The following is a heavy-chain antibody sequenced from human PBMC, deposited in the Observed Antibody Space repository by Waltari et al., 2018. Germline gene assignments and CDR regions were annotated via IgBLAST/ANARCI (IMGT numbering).Heavy chain of an antibody. CDR1: GPHLSDYT. J-gene: IGHJ4*02. D-gene: IGHD7-27*01. V-gene: IGHV3-73*01. CDR2: IRSRFKDDET. CDR3: IRPFEMGID. Sequence: EGQLVESGGALVQPGGSRKLSWSPPGPHLSDYTIPWVRQASGKGLEWVGRIRSRFKDDETAYAESAQGRFTISRDDSKNTAYLEMNSLKTDDTAVYYCIRPFEMGIDWGQGTQVTVSS.